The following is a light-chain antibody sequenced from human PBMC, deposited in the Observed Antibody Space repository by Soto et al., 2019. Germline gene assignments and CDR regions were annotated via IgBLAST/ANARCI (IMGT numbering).Light chain of an antibody. CDR1: QSVSTY. J-gene: IGKJ4*01. Sequence: EIVLTQSPATLSLSPGERATLSCRASQSVSTYLAWYQQKRGQAPRLLIYDASNRATGIPARFSGSGSGTDFTLTISSLEPEDFAVYSCQQRSNWPPLFGGGTKVEIK. CDR2: DAS. CDR3: QQRSNWPPL. V-gene: IGKV3-11*01.